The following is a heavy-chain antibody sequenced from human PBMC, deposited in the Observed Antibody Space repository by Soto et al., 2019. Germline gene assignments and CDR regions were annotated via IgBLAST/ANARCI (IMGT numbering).Heavy chain of an antibody. D-gene: IGHD1-7*01. CDR2: ISGHNGKA. Sequence: ASVKVSCKASGYTFKSYDVMWVRKAPGQGLEWMGWISGHNGKADYAENFQGRVIMTTDTSTATASMDLRGLTSEDTAVYFCARGRSCGGGKCRELSVWGQGTTVTVSS. CDR3: ARGRSCGGGKCRELSV. CDR1: GYTFKSYD. V-gene: IGHV1-18*04. J-gene: IGHJ6*02.